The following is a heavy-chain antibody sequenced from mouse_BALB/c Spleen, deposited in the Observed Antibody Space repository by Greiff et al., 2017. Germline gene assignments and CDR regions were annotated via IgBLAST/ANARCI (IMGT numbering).Heavy chain of an antibody. V-gene: IGHV1-15*01. Sequence: VQLQQSGAELVRPGASVTLSCKASGYTFTDYEMHWVKQTPVHGLEWIGAIDPETGGTAYNQKFKGKATLTADKSSSTAYMELRSLTSEDSAVYYCTNYGNYFDYWGQGTTLTVSS. CDR2: IDPETGGT. CDR3: TNYGNYFDY. CDR1: GYTFTDYE. J-gene: IGHJ2*01. D-gene: IGHD2-1*01.